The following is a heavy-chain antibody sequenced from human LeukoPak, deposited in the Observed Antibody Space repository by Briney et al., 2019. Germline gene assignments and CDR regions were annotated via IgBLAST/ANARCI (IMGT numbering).Heavy chain of an antibody. Sequence: ASVKVSCKASGYTFNSYGINWVRQAPGQGLEWMGRITPYNGNTNYAQKLQGRVTMTTDTSTSTAYMELRSLTSDDTAVYYCLSVYHHGDYWGQGTLVTVSS. J-gene: IGHJ4*02. D-gene: IGHD2-2*01. CDR2: ITPYNGNT. V-gene: IGHV1-18*01. CDR3: LSVYHHGDY. CDR1: GYTFNSYG.